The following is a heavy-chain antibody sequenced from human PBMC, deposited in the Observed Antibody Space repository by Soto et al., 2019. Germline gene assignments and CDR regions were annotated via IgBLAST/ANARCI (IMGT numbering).Heavy chain of an antibody. Sequence: SETLSLTCTVSGGSISSYYWSWIRQPPGKGLEWIGYIYYSGSTNYNPSLKSRVTISVDTSKNQFSLKLSSVTAADTAVYYCARLGYSGYGEPLDFDYWGQGTLVTVSS. CDR3: ARLGYSGYGEPLDFDY. J-gene: IGHJ4*02. V-gene: IGHV4-59*08. CDR2: IYYSGST. CDR1: GGSISSYY. D-gene: IGHD5-12*01.